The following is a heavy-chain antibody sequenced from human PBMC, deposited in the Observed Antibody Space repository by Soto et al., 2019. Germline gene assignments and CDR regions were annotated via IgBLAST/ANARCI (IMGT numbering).Heavy chain of an antibody. CDR2: IYYSGST. CDR3: AREKAARFGWFDP. CDR1: GGSISGGVYY. Sequence: SETLSLTCTVSGGSISGGVYYWSWIRQHPGKGLEWIGYIYYSGSTYYNPSLKSRVTISVDTSKNQFSLKLSSVTAADTAVYYCAREKAARFGWFDPWGQGTLVTVSS. D-gene: IGHD6-6*01. J-gene: IGHJ5*02. V-gene: IGHV4-31*03.